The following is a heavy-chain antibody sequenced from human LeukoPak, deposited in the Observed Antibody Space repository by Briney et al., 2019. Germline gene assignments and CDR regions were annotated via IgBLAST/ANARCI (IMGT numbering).Heavy chain of an antibody. J-gene: IGHJ4*02. CDR3: TRANWEYCSRATCNPYYFDY. CDR1: GFNFKSYW. V-gene: IGHV3-74*01. CDR2: ISPDGSNT. Sequence: PGGSLRLSCAASGFNFKSYWMHWVRQLPGKGLMWVSRISPDGSNTDYADSVKGRFTISRDNTKNTLYLQMNSLRAEDTAVYYCTRANWEYCSRATCNPYYFDYWGQGTLVTVSA. D-gene: IGHD2-2*01.